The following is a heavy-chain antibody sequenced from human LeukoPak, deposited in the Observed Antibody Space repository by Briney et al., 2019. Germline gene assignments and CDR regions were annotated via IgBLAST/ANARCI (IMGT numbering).Heavy chain of an antibody. CDR3: ARDRLDYDFWSGYYYYGMDV. Sequence: SETLSLTCTVSGGSISSGSYYWSWIRQPAGKGLEWIGRIYTSGSTNYNPSLKSRVTTSVDTSKNQFSLKLSSVTAADTAVYYCARDRLDYDFWSGYYYYGMDVWGQGTTVTVSS. CDR1: GGSISSGSYY. CDR2: IYTSGST. J-gene: IGHJ6*02. D-gene: IGHD3-3*01. V-gene: IGHV4-61*02.